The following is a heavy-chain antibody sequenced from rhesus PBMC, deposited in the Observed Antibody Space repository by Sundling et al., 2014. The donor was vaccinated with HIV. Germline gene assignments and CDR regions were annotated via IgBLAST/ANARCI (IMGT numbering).Heavy chain of an antibody. V-gene: IGHV4-73*01. CDR3: ARARYSALDY. Sequence: QVKLQQWGEGLVKPSETLSLTCGVYGASVSGYYYWNWIRQPPGKGLEWIGYFGGSSGSTYYNPSLKSRVTISTDTSKNQFSLKLSSVTAADTAVYFCARARYSALDYWGQGVLVTVSS. D-gene: IGHD5-24*01. J-gene: IGHJ4*01. CDR1: GASVSGYYY. CDR2: FGGSSGST.